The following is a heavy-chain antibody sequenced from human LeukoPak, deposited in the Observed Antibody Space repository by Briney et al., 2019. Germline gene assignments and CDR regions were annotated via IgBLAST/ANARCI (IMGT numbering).Heavy chain of an antibody. J-gene: IGHJ3*02. CDR3: ARHFGYITGGAFDI. Sequence: SETLSLTCTVSGYSISSGYYWGWIRQPPGKGLEWIGSIYHSGSTYYNPSLKSRVTISVDTSKNQFSLKLSSVTAADTAVYYCARHFGYITGGAFDIWGQGTMVTVSS. CDR1: GYSISSGYY. CDR2: IYHSGST. D-gene: IGHD1-14*01. V-gene: IGHV4-38-2*02.